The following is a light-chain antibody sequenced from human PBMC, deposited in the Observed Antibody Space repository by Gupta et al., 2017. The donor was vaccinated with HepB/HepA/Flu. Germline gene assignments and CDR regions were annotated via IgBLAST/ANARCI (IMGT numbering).Light chain of an antibody. Sequence: DIQMTQSPSSLSASVGDRVTITCRASQYIGKFLNWYQQKPGKAPNLLIYAASSMQSGVPSRFSGSGSGTDFTLTIRRLQPEDFATYYCQQSDNTPFTFGPGTRVDIK. J-gene: IGKJ3*01. CDR1: QYIGKF. CDR2: AAS. V-gene: IGKV1-39*01. CDR3: QQSDNTPFT.